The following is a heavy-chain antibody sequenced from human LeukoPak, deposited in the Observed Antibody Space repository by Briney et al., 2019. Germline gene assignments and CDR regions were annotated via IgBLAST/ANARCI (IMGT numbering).Heavy chain of an antibody. Sequence: QTGGSLRLSCAASGFTFSMYWMHWVRQAPGKGLVWVSRIKSDGSTNYADSVKGRFTISRDNAENTVSLQMNSLRPEDTGVYYCTKAPSEIGGYYPEYFRHWGQGTLVTVSS. CDR2: IKSDGST. V-gene: IGHV3-74*01. J-gene: IGHJ1*01. CDR3: TKAPSEIGGYYPEYFRH. D-gene: IGHD3-22*01. CDR1: GFTFSMYW.